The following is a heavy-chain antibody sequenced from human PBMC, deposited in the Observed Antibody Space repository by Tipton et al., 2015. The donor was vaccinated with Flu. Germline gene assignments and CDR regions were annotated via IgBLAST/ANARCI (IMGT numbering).Heavy chain of an antibody. D-gene: IGHD3-10*01. V-gene: IGHV4-61*02. Sequence: TLSLTCTVSGDSISSGTYYWSWIRQPAGKGLEWIGRVYTSGSTNYNPSLRSRVTISVDTPKNQFSLKLSSVTAADTAVYYCARDDGDYGLGSYHYYYGMDVWGQGTTVTVSS. CDR3: ARDDGDYGLGSYHYYYGMDV. J-gene: IGHJ6*02. CDR2: VYTSGST. CDR1: GDSISSGTYY.